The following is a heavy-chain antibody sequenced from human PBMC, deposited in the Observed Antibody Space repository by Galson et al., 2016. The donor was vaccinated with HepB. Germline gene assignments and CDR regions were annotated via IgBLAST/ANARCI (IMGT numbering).Heavy chain of an antibody. CDR3: ARDHRSRSIAVSGAHYNYYGLDV. Sequence: TLSLTCTVSGGSVTTNGYYWNWIRQFPGKGLELIGYTYHTGFTYYNPSPKSRVSISLDTSKNQFSLRLTSVTVADTAVYFCARDHRSRSIAVSGAHYNYYGLDVWGQGTTVTVSS. J-gene: IGHJ6*02. CDR2: TYHTGFT. V-gene: IGHV4-31*03. CDR1: GGSVTTNGYY. D-gene: IGHD6-19*01.